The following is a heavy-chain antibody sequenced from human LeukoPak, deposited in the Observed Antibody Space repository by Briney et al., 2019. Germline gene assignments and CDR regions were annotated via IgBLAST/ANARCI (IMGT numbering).Heavy chain of an antibody. D-gene: IGHD6-13*01. CDR1: GGSFSGYY. Sequence: SETLSLTCAVYGGSFSGYYWSRIRHPPGKGLEWIGEINHSGSTNYNPSLKSRVTISVDTSKNQFSLKLSSVTAADTAVYYCARGLSSSWTNQFDYWGQGTLVTVSA. CDR2: INHSGST. V-gene: IGHV4-34*01. CDR3: ARGLSSSWTNQFDY. J-gene: IGHJ4*02.